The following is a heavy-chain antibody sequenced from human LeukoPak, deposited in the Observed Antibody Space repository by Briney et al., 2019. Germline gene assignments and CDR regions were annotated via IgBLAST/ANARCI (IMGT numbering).Heavy chain of an antibody. CDR1: GFSVSSNY. CDR2: IYAGGST. V-gene: IGHV3-53*04. D-gene: IGHD1-14*01. J-gene: IGHJ4*02. CDR3: ASNQDSTLRTGY. Sequence: PGGSLRLSCGASGFSVSSNYISWVRQAPGKGLEWVSVIYAGGSTYYADSAEGRFIISRHDSKNTVYLQMNSLRTDDTAVYYCASNQDSTLRTGYWGQGTLVTVSS.